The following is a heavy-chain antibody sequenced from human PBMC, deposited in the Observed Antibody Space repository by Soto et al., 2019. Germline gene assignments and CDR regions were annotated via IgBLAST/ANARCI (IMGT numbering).Heavy chain of an antibody. J-gene: IGHJ4*02. CDR2: IDYNGVT. V-gene: IGHV4-39*01. D-gene: IGHD2-15*01. Sequence: LSLTCTVSGGSIYRSGYYWGWIRQPPGRGLEWIGNIDYNGVTYSNPSLKSRVTISRDTSKNLFSLKLTSVTAADTALYYCGKVLVGATGHTDSDSWGPGTLVTVSS. CDR3: GKVLVGATGHTDSDS. CDR1: GGSIYRSGYY.